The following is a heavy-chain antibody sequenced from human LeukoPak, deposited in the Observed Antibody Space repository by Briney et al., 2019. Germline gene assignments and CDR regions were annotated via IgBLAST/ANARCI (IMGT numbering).Heavy chain of an antibody. J-gene: IGHJ4*02. Sequence: GGSLRLSCAASEFAFSTYNMNWVRQAPGKGLEWVSYISTGSSTTYYADSVKGRFTISRDNVENSLYLQMNSLRDEDTAVYYCARVAAGYSVDYFDYWGQGTLVTVSS. CDR2: ISTGSSTT. CDR1: EFAFSTYN. D-gene: IGHD4-23*01. V-gene: IGHV3-48*02. CDR3: ARVAAGYSVDYFDY.